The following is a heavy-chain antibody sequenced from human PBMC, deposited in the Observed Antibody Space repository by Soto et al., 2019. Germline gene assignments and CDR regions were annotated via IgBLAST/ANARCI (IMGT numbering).Heavy chain of an antibody. Sequence: GASVKVSCKASGYTFTSYGISWVRQAPGQGLEWMGWISAYNGNTNYAQKLQGRVTMTEDTSTDTAYMELSSLRSEDTAVYYCATGNYDYVWGSYRYTRKYWFDPWGQGTLVTVSS. J-gene: IGHJ5*02. CDR1: GYTFTSYG. CDR2: ISAYNGNT. CDR3: ATGNYDYVWGSYRYTRKYWFDP. D-gene: IGHD3-16*02. V-gene: IGHV1-18*01.